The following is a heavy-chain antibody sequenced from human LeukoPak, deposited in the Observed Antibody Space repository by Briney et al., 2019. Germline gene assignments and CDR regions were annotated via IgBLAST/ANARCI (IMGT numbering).Heavy chain of an antibody. CDR1: GYTFTSYG. D-gene: IGHD2-2*01. CDR3: ARDPPYCSSTSCEEAPFDY. Sequence: ASVKVSCKASGYTFTSYGISWVRQAPGQGLEWMGGTCAYSGNKNYAQKLQGRVTMTTDTSTRTAYMKLRSLRSDDTAVYYCARDPPYCSSTSCEEAPFDYWGQGTLVTVSS. CDR2: TCAYSGNK. J-gene: IGHJ4*02. V-gene: IGHV1-18*01.